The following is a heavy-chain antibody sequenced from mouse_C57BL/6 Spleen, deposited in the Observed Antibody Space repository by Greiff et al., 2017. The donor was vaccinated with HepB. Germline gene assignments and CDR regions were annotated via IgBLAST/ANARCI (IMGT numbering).Heavy chain of an antibody. Sequence: VQLQQPGAELVKPGASVKLSCKASGYTFTSYWMHWVKQRPGQGLEWIGMIHPNSGSTNYNEKFKSKATLTVDKSSSTAYMQLSSLTSEDSAVFYCARVVSSYYFDYWGQGTTLTVSS. D-gene: IGHD1-1*02. CDR1: GYTFTSYW. CDR3: ARVVSSYYFDY. J-gene: IGHJ2*01. V-gene: IGHV1-64*01. CDR2: IHPNSGST.